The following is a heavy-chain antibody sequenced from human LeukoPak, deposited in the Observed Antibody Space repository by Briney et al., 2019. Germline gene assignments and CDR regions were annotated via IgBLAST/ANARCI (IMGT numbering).Heavy chain of an antibody. CDR1: GFTFSSYA. V-gene: IGHV3-23*01. CDR2: ISGSGGST. CDR3: AKTTVAGTLVDY. D-gene: IGHD6-19*01. J-gene: IGHJ4*02. Sequence: GGSLRLSCAASGFTFSSYAMSWVRQAPGKGLEWVSAISGSGGSTYYADSVRGRFTISRDNSKNTLYLQMNSLRAEDTAVYYCAKTTVAGTLVDYWGQGTLVTVSS.